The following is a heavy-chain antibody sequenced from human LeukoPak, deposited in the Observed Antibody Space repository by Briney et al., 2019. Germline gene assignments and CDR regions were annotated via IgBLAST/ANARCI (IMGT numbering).Heavy chain of an antibody. V-gene: IGHV3-30*18. J-gene: IGHJ4*02. CDR1: GFTFSSYG. Sequence: GRSLRLSCAASGFTFSSYGMHWVRQAPGKGLERGAVISYDGSNKYYADSVKGRFTISRDNSKNTLYLQMNSLRAEDTAVYYCAKASYYYDSSGYYFSYWGQGTLVTVSS. D-gene: IGHD3-22*01. CDR3: AKASYYYDSSGYYFSY. CDR2: ISYDGSNK.